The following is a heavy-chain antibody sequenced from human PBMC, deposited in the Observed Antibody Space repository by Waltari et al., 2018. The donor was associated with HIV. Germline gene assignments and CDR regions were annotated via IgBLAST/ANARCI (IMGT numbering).Heavy chain of an antibody. CDR1: GYTFTSYD. V-gene: IGHV1-8*01. CDR3: ARALGMGYCSSTSCFFDY. Sequence: VQLAQSGAAVQKPGPSVKVSCKAPGYTFTSYDLNWLRQDTGQGLEWMGWMNPNSGNTGYAQKFQGRVTMTRDTSISTAYMELSSLRSDDTAVYYCARALGMGYCSSTSCFFDYWGQGPLVTVSS. CDR2: MNPNSGNT. D-gene: IGHD2-2*01. J-gene: IGHJ4*02.